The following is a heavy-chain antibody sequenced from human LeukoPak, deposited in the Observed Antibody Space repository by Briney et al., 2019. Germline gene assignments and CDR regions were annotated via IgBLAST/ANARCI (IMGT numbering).Heavy chain of an antibody. CDR1: GYSFTSYW. CDR2: IYPGDSDT. D-gene: IGHD4-17*01. V-gene: IGHV5-51*01. J-gene: IGHJ2*01. Sequence: GESLKISCKGSGYSFTSYWIGWVRQMPGKGLEWMGIIYPGDSDTRYSPSFQGQVTISADKSISTAYLQWSSLKASDTAMYYCARQGVHYGDYIDYWYFDLWGRGTLVTVSS. CDR3: ARQGVHYGDYIDYWYFDL.